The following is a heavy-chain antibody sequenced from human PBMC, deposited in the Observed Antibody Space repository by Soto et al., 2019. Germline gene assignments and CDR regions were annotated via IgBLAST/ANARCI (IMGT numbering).Heavy chain of an antibody. J-gene: IGHJ6*02. CDR1: GGSISSGGYY. CDR2: IYYNGST. V-gene: IGHV4-31*02. Sequence: PSETLSLTCTVSGGSISSGGYYWSWIRQHPGKGLEWIGYIYYNGSTYYNPSLKSRVTISVDTSKNQFSLKLSSMTAADTAVYYCASAPAFHYYGMDVWGQGTTVTVSS. CDR3: ASAPAFHYYGMDV.